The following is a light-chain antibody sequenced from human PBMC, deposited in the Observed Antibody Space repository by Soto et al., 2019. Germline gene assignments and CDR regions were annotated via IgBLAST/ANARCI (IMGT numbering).Light chain of an antibody. CDR3: QQYHNWPPQYT. Sequence: EIVMTQSPASLSVSPGDGATLACRASQSVASNVAWYQQKPGQGPRLLIHGASTRSVGVPARFSGSGSGTDFTLTISSLQSDDFAVDYCQQYHNWPPQYTFGQGTKLQIK. CDR1: QSVASN. J-gene: IGKJ2*01. CDR2: GAS. V-gene: IGKV3-15*01.